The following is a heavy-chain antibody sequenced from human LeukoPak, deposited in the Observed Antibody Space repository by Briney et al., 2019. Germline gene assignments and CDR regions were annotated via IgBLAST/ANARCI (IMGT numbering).Heavy chain of an antibody. V-gene: IGHV3-23*01. CDR2: ISGSGGNT. Sequence: LAGGSLRLSCAASGFTFRRYAMIWVRQAPGKRLEWVSAISGSGGNTYYADSVKGRFTMSRDNYQNTLYLQMSSLCVEPMAVYFCAKAVSGSHSYQGGDYWGQGTLVTVST. J-gene: IGHJ4*02. CDR3: AKAVSGSHSYQGGDY. D-gene: IGHD3-16*02. CDR1: GFTFRRYA.